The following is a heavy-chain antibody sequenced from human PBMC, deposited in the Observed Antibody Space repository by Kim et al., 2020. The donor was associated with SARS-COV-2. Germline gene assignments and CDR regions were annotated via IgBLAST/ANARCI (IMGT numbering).Heavy chain of an antibody. Sequence: GGSLRLSCVVSGFTFTRYAMSWVRQAPGKGLEWVSGVTNSGGSTFYADSLNGRFTISRDNSKNTLYLQMSSLRAEDTAVYYCAQDGLRFENWGQGTLVTVSS. CDR3: AQDGLRFEN. J-gene: IGHJ4*02. D-gene: IGHD4-17*01. CDR2: VTNSGGST. CDR1: GFTFTRYA. V-gene: IGHV3-23*01.